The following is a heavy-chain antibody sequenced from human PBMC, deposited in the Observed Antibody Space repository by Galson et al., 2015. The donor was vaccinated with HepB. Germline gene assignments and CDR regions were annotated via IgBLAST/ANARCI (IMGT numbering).Heavy chain of an antibody. CDR1: GFTFSSYG. V-gene: IGHV3-30*18. Sequence: LRLSCAASGFTFSSYGMHWVRQAPGKGLEWVAVISYDGSNKYYADSVKGRFTISRDNSKNTLYLQMNSLRAEDTAVYYCAKDRTQLLWFGVDWGQGTLVTVSS. J-gene: IGHJ4*02. CDR2: ISYDGSNK. D-gene: IGHD3-10*01. CDR3: AKDRTQLLWFGVD.